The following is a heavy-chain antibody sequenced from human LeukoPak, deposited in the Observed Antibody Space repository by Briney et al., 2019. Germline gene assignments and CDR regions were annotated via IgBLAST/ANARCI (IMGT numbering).Heavy chain of an antibody. V-gene: IGHV3-15*01. Sequence: GGSLRLSCAASGFTFSSYWMHWVRQAPGKGLEYIGRIKSKADGGTTDYAAPVKGRFTISRDDSKNTLYLQMNSLKTEDTAVYYCTTDRGIAVRPLFDRWGQGTLVTVSS. J-gene: IGHJ4*02. CDR1: GFTFSSYW. CDR3: TTDRGIAVRPLFDR. D-gene: IGHD6-6*01. CDR2: IKSKADGGTT.